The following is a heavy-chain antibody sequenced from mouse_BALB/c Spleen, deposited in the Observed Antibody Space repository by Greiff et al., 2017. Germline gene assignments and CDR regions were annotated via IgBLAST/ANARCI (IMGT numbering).Heavy chain of an antibody. CDR1: GYTFTSYT. V-gene: IGHV1-4*01. D-gene: IGHD2-4*01. J-gene: IGHJ3*01. CDR3: ARYDYGFAY. Sequence: QVQLKESGAELARPGASVKMSCKASGYTFTSYTMHWVKQRPGQGLEWIGYINPSSGYTNYNQKFKDKATLTADKSSSTAYMQLSSLTSEDSAVYYCARYDYGFAYWGQGTLVTVSA. CDR2: INPSSGYT.